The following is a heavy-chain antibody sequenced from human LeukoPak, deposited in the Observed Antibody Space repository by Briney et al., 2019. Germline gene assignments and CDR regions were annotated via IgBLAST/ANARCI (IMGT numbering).Heavy chain of an antibody. CDR2: INPNSGGT. J-gene: IGHJ4*02. CDR1: GYTFTGYY. Sequence: ASVKVSCKASGYTFTGYYMHWVRQAPGQGLEWMGWINPNSGGTNFAQKFQGRVTMTRDTSISTAYMELSRLRSDDTAVYYCARAVGRFLEWLYDYWGQGTLVTVSS. D-gene: IGHD3-3*01. CDR3: ARAVGRFLEWLYDY. V-gene: IGHV1-2*02.